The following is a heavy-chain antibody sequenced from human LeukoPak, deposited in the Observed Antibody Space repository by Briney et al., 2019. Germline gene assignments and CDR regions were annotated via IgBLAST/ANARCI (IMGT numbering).Heavy chain of an antibody. Sequence: GGSLRLSCAASGFTFSSYSMNWVRQAPGKGLEWVSSISSSSSSYIYYADSVKGRFTISRDNAKNSLYLQMNSLRAEDTAVYYCARDPGIVGATYFDYWGQGTLVTVSS. CDR1: GFTFSSYS. J-gene: IGHJ4*02. CDR2: ISSSSSSYI. V-gene: IGHV3-21*01. D-gene: IGHD1-26*01. CDR3: ARDPGIVGATYFDY.